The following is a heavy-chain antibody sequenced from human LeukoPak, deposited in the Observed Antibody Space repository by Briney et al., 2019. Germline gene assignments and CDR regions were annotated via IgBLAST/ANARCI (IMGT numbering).Heavy chain of an antibody. Sequence: PAESLGLSCAASGFTFSSYWMHWVRQAPGKGLVWVSRINSDGSSTSYADSVKGRFTISRDNAKNTLYLQTNSLRAEDTAVYYCASRSKFWGQGTLVTVSS. D-gene: IGHD1-14*01. CDR1: GFTFSSYW. CDR2: INSDGSST. J-gene: IGHJ4*02. CDR3: ASRSKF. V-gene: IGHV3-74*01.